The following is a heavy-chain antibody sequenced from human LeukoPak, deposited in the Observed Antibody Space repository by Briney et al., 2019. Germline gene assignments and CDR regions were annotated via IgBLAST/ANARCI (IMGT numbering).Heavy chain of an antibody. CDR2: INWNAGST. Sequence: GGSLRLSCAASGFTFHDYAMYWVRQAPGKGLEWVSLINWNAGSTYYADSAKGRFTISRDNSKNSLYLQMNSWRAEDTAMYYCIKGGGGGYSYGYGQLDYWGQGTLVTVSS. CDR3: IKGGGGGYSYGYGQLDY. CDR1: GFTFHDYA. D-gene: IGHD5-18*01. V-gene: IGHV3-43D*04. J-gene: IGHJ4*02.